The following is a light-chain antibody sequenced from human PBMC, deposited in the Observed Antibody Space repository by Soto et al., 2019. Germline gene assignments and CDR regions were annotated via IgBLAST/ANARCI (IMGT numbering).Light chain of an antibody. CDR3: QQYGGSPLYT. J-gene: IGKJ2*01. V-gene: IGKV3-20*01. CDR2: GAS. Sequence: EIVLTQSPGTLSLSPAERATLSCRASQSVSSSYLAWYQQKPGQAPRPLIYGASSRATGIPDRFSGSGSGTDFTLTISRLEPEDFAVYYCQQYGGSPLYTFGQGTKVDIK. CDR1: QSVSSSY.